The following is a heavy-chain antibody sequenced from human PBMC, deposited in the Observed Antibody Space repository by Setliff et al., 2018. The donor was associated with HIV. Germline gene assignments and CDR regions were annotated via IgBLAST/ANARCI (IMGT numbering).Heavy chain of an antibody. J-gene: IGHJ3*02. CDR2: ISRTSSYI. V-gene: IGHV3-21*01. D-gene: IGHD3-3*01. CDR3: ARGFVLRFLEWSMPDAFDI. Sequence: LSLSCAASGFTFSSYNMNWVRQAPGKGLEWVSFISRTSSYIYYADSLKGRFTISRDNAKNSLYLQMNSLRAEDTAVYYCARGFVLRFLEWSMPDAFDIWGQGTMVTVSS. CDR1: GFTFSSYN.